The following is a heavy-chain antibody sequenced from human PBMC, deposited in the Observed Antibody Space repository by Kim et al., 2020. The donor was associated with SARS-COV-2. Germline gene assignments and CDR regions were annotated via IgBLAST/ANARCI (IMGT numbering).Heavy chain of an antibody. V-gene: IGHV3-15*01. CDR2: IKSKTDGGTT. CDR3: TTSVPGSGSEYTDFDY. J-gene: IGHJ4*02. Sequence: GGSLRLSCAASGFTFSNAWMSWVRQAPGKGLEWVGRIKSKTDGGTTDYAAPVKGRFTISRDDSKNTLYLQMNSLKTEDTAVYYCTTSVPGSGSEYTDFDYWGQGTLVTVSS. CDR1: GFTFSNAW. D-gene: IGHD3-10*01.